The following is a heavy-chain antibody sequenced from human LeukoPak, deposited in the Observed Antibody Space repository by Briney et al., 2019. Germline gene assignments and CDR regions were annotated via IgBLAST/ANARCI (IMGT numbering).Heavy chain of an antibody. D-gene: IGHD2-21*01. CDR2: ISYDGSNK. CDR1: GFTFSSYG. V-gene: IGHV3-30*03. Sequence: PGGSLRLSCAASGFTFSSYGMHWVRQALGKGREWVAVISYDGSNKYYADSVKGRFTISRDNSKNTLYLQMNSLRAEDTAVYYCARDGLLFRLFDYWGQGTLVTVSS. CDR3: ARDGLLFRLFDY. J-gene: IGHJ4*02.